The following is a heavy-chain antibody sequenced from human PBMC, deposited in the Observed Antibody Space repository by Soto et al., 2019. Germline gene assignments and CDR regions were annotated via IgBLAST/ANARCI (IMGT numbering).Heavy chain of an antibody. D-gene: IGHD5-18*01. V-gene: IGHV4-34*01. J-gene: IGHJ5*02. CDR1: GGSFSGYY. CDR2: INHSGST. CDR3: ARLGIQLWLRARFDP. Sequence: SETLSLTCAVYGGSFSGYYWSWIRQPPGKGLEWIGGINHSGSTNYNPSLKSRVTISVDTSKNQFSLKLSSVTAADTAVYYCARLGIQLWLRARFDPWGQGTLVTVSS.